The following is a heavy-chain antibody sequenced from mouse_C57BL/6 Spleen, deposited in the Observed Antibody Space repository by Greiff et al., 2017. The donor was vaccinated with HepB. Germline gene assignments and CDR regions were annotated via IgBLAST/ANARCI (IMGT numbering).Heavy chain of an antibody. Sequence: QVQLKQSGAELARPGASVKLSCKASGYTFTSYGISWVKQRTGQGLEWIGEIYPRSGNTYYNEKFKGKATLTADKSSSTAYMELRSLTSEDSAVYFCARDGIYYGYDEGYAMDYWGQGTSVTVSS. D-gene: IGHD2-2*01. J-gene: IGHJ4*01. CDR2: IYPRSGNT. V-gene: IGHV1-81*01. CDR3: ARDGIYYGYDEGYAMDY. CDR1: GYTFTSYG.